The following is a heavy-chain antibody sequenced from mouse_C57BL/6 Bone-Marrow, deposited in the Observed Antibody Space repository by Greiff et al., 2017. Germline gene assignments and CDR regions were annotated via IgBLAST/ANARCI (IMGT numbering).Heavy chain of an antibody. CDR1: GYTFTSYG. Sequence: VQLQQSGAELARPGASVKLSCKASGYTFTSYGISWVKQRTGQGLEWIGEIDPRSGNTNYNQKFKGKATLTADKSSSTAYMQLRSLTSEDSAVYFGARWDLRRGAYCYFDVWGTGTTVTVSS. V-gene: IGHV1-81*01. CDR2: IDPRSGNT. CDR3: ARWDLRRGAYCYFDV. J-gene: IGHJ1*03. D-gene: IGHD1-1*01.